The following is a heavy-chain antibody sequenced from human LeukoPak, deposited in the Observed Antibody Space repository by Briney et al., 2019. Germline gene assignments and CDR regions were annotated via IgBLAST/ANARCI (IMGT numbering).Heavy chain of an antibody. J-gene: IGHJ4*02. D-gene: IGHD1-26*01. V-gene: IGHV4-4*02. CDR2: ISLRGLT. CDR1: GGSISGTNW. CDR3: SRESGPFSPFGF. Sequence: SEPLSLTCGVSGGSISGTNWWSWVRQPPGQGLEWIGEISLRGLTNYNPSLRSRLTMSLDESKNQVSLNLTSVTAADTAVYYCSRESGPFSPFGFWGQGTLVSVHS.